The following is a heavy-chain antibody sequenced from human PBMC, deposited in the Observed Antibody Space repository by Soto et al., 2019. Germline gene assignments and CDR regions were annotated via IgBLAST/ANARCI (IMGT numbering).Heavy chain of an antibody. Sequence: SVTLSLTCTVTGASISSYYWSWIRQPPGKGLEWIGYIYFRGTTNYNPSLKSRVTMSADTSKNQFSLKLNSVTAADTAVYYCARMIYNDTTATAIDYWCQGIMLTISA. CDR3: ARMIYNDTTATAIDY. CDR1: GASISSYY. D-gene: IGHD3-22*01. CDR2: IYFRGTT. J-gene: IGHJ4*02. V-gene: IGHV4-59*01.